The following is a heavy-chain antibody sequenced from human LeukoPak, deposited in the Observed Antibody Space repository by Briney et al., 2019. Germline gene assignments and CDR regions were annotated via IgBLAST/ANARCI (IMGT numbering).Heavy chain of an antibody. J-gene: IGHJ5*02. CDR2: IYYTGST. V-gene: IGHV4-39*01. Sequence: ASETLSLTCIVSGGSISSNSYYWGWIRQPPGKGLEWIGSIYYTGSTYYNPSLKSRVTISVDTSKNQFSLKLSSVTAADTAVYYCARLVLGVAAAGFAGGIDPWGQGTLVTVSS. CDR3: ARLVLGVAAAGFAGGIDP. CDR1: GGSISSNSYY. D-gene: IGHD6-13*01.